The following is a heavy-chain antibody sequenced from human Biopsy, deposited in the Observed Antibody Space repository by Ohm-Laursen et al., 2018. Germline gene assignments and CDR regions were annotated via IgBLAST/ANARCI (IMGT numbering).Heavy chain of an antibody. CDR2: INQSGST. Sequence: GTLSLTCAVNGESSSGYFWNWIRQPPGKGLEWIREINQSGSTKYNPSLKRRATLSADSSNSQFSLRLTSVTAADTAIYYCARGSGYFKLDVWGQGTTVTVSS. CDR1: GESSSGYF. J-gene: IGHJ6*02. V-gene: IGHV4-34*01. D-gene: IGHD5-12*01. CDR3: ARGSGYFKLDV.